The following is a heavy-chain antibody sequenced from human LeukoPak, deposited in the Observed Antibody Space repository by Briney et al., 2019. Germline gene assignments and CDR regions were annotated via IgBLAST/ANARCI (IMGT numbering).Heavy chain of an antibody. Sequence: SVKVSCKASGGTFSSYAISWVRQAPGQGLEWMGRIIPILGIANYARNFQGRVTITADKSTSTAYMELSSLRSEDTAVYYCARHCSSTSCWAYYYGMDVWGQGTTVTVSS. CDR2: IIPILGIA. CDR3: ARHCSSTSCWAYYYGMDV. J-gene: IGHJ6*02. V-gene: IGHV1-69*04. CDR1: GGTFSSYA. D-gene: IGHD2-2*01.